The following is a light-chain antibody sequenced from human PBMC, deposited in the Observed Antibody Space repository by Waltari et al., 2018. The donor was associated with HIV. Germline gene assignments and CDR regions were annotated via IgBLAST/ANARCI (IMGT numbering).Light chain of an antibody. Sequence: QSVLTQPPSVSGPPGQRVTIPCTGSSSNIGAGYDVHWYQQIPGTAPKLLIYGNSHRPSGVPDRFSGSKSGTSASLAITGLQAEDEADYYCQSYDSSLSVWVFGGGTKLTVL. J-gene: IGLJ3*02. CDR2: GNS. CDR1: SSNIGAGYD. V-gene: IGLV1-40*01. CDR3: QSYDSSLSVWV.